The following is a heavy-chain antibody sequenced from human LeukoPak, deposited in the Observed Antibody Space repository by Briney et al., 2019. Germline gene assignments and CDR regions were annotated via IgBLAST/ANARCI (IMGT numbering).Heavy chain of an antibody. CDR2: IYYSGST. V-gene: IGHV4-31*03. CDR3: ARDGARRGLDY. D-gene: IGHD3-10*01. Sequence: SETLSLTCTVSGGSISSGGYYWSWIRQRPGKGLEWIGYIYYSGSTYYNPSLKSRVTISVDTSKNQFSLKLSSVTAADTAVYYCARDGARRGLDYWGQGTLVTVSS. J-gene: IGHJ4*02. CDR1: GGSISSGGYY.